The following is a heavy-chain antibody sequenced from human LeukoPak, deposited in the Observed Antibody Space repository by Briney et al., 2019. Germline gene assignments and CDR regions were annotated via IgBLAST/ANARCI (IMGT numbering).Heavy chain of an antibody. Sequence: PGGSLRLSCAASGFTFSSYAMHWVRQAPGKGLEWVAVISYDGSNKYYADSVKGRFTISRDNSKNTLYLQMNSLRAEDTAVYYCARDPGHCSSTSCYKFFDYWGQGTLVTVSS. J-gene: IGHJ4*02. CDR1: GFTFSSYA. D-gene: IGHD2-2*02. V-gene: IGHV3-30-3*01. CDR2: ISYDGSNK. CDR3: ARDPGHCSSTSCYKFFDY.